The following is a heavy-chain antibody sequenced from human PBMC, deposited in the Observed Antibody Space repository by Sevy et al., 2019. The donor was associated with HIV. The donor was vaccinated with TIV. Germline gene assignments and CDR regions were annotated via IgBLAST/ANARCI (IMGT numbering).Heavy chain of an antibody. D-gene: IGHD3-22*01. V-gene: IGHV1-24*01. J-gene: IGHJ4*02. Sequence: ASVKVSCKVSGYTLTKLAMHWVRQAPGKGLEWMGSFDPEDDETIYAQKFQCRVMMTEDTSTDTAYMVLSSLRSEDTAGYYCATTKDYYECSGSPFGSWGQGTLVTVSS. CDR3: ATTKDYYECSGSPFGS. CDR2: FDPEDDET. CDR1: GYTLTKLA.